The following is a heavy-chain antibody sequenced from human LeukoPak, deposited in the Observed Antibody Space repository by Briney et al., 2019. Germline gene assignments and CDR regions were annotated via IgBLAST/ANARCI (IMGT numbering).Heavy chain of an antibody. J-gene: IGHJ4*02. D-gene: IGHD5-18*01. CDR3: AREGTAMVFDY. CDR2: IYSGGST. CDR1: GFTVSSNY. Sequence: PGGSLRLSCAASGFTVSSNYMSWVRQAPGKGLEWVSAIYSGGSTYYADSVKGRFTISRDNSKNTLYLQMNSLRAEDTAVYYCAREGTAMVFDYWGQGTLVTVSS. V-gene: IGHV3-66*01.